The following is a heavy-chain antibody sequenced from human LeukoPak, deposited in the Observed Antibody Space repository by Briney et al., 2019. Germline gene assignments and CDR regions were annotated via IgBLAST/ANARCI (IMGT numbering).Heavy chain of an antibody. V-gene: IGHV3-23*01. CDR1: GFTFNNYA. CDR3: AKDLASNCTNGVCYYYYGMDV. Sequence: GGSLRLSCAASGFTFNNYAMTWVRQAPGKGLEWVSAMSGSGGSTYYADSVKGRFTISRDNSKNTLYLQLNSLRAEDTAVYYCAKDLASNCTNGVCYYYYGMDVWGQGTTVTVSS. CDR2: MSGSGGST. J-gene: IGHJ6*02. D-gene: IGHD2-8*01.